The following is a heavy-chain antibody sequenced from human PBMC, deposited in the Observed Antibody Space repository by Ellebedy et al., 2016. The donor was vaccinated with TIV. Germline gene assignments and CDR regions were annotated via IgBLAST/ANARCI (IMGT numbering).Heavy chain of an antibody. CDR3: ARPWDS. CDR2: ISSSSNYI. Sequence: GESLKISCAASGFTFSTYWMHWVRQAPGKGLEWVSSISSSSNYIYYADSVKGRFTISRDNAKNSLYLQMNSLRAEDTAVYYCARPWDSWGQGTLVTVSS. J-gene: IGHJ5*02. D-gene: IGHD1-26*01. V-gene: IGHV3-21*01. CDR1: GFTFSTYW.